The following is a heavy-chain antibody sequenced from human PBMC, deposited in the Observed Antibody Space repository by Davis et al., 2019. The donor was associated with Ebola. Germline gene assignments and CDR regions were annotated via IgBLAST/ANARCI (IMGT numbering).Heavy chain of an antibody. J-gene: IGHJ5*02. CDR1: GFTFSSYG. CDR3: AKGRGVVVVAATPLWFDP. CDR2: ISYDGSNK. Sequence: GGSLRLSCAASGFTFSSYGMHWVRQAPGKGLEWVAVISYDGSNKYYADSVKGRFTISRDNSKNTLYLQMNSLRAEDTAVYYCAKGRGVVVVAATPLWFDPWGQGTLVTVSS. V-gene: IGHV3-30*18. D-gene: IGHD2-15*01.